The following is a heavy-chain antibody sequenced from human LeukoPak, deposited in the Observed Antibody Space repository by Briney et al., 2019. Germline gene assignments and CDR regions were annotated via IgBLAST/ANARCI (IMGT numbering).Heavy chain of an antibody. Sequence: PVGSLRLSCAASGFTVSSNYMSWVRQAPGKGLEWVSVIYSGGSTYYADSVKGRFTISRGNSKNTLYLQMNSLRAEDTAVYYCARDLYYGSGDYYYYYYVDVWGKGTTVTVSS. CDR2: IYSGGST. CDR1: GFTVSSNY. CDR3: ARDLYYGSGDYYYYYYVDV. V-gene: IGHV3-66*02. D-gene: IGHD3-10*01. J-gene: IGHJ6*03.